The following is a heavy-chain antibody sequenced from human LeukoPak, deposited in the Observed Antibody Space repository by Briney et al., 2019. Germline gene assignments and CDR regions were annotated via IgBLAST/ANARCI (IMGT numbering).Heavy chain of an antibody. CDR1: GGSISSYY. V-gene: IGHV4-59*01. J-gene: IGHJ4*02. D-gene: IGHD6-19*01. Sequence: SETLSLTCTVSGGSISSYYWSWVRQPPGKGLEWIGYIYYSGSTNYNPSLKSRVTISVDTSKNQFSLKLSSVTAADTAVYYCAGHTYTGLGDYWGQGTLVTVSS. CDR2: IYYSGST. CDR3: AGHTYTGLGDY.